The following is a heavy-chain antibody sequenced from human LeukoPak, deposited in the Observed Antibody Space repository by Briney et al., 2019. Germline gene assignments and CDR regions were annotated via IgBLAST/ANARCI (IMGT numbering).Heavy chain of an antibody. V-gene: IGHV4-59*01. CDR2: IYYSGST. CDR3: ARTERLDAFDI. CDR1: GGSISSYY. Sequence: PSETLSLTCTVSGGSISSYYWSWIRQPPGKGLEWIGYIYYSGSTNYNPSLKSRVTISVDTSKNQFSLKLSSVTAADTAVYYCARTERLDAFDIWGQGTMVTVSS. D-gene: IGHD2-21*02. J-gene: IGHJ3*02.